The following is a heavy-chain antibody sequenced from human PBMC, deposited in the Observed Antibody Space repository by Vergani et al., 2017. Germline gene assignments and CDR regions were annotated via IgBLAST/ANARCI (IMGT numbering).Heavy chain of an antibody. CDR1: GESIRSGSHY. CDR3: ARSRPYCNNGSCPAI. J-gene: IGHJ4*02. V-gene: IGHV4-61*02. Sequence: QVKLQESGPGLLKPSQTLSLTCTVSGESIRSGSHYWSWIRQPAGKGPEWIGHIHTGGSTDLNPSFKSRVSISVDTSKSQFSLKLNSVTVADTAFYYCARSRPYCNNGSCPAIWGQGTLVTVSS. CDR2: IHTGGST. D-gene: IGHD2-8*01.